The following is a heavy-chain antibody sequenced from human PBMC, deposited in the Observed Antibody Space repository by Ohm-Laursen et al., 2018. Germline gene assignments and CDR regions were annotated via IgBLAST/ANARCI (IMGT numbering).Heavy chain of an antibody. CDR2: IKGGGSET. D-gene: IGHD5-12*01. J-gene: IGHJ4*02. Sequence: SLRLSCAASGFTFNAYAMTWVRQAPGRGLEWVSRIKGGGSETNYADSVKGRFTISRDNAKNTLYLQMNSLRGDDTAVYYCARAQRLVASANDYWGQGTLVTVSS. CDR3: ARAQRLVASANDY. CDR1: GFTFNAYA. V-gene: IGHV3-74*01.